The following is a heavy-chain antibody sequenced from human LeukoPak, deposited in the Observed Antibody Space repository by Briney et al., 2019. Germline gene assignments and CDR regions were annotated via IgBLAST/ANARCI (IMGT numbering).Heavy chain of an antibody. D-gene: IGHD6-6*01. J-gene: IGHJ6*03. CDR1: GGYISSYY. CDR2: FYISGST. CDR3: ARDRGEYSSSSAYYSYYYMDV. Sequence: PSETLSLTCTVSGGYISSYYWSWIRQPAGKGLEWIGRFYISGSTNYNPSLKSRVTMSVDTSKNQFSLKLTSVTAADTAVYYCARDRGEYSSSSAYYSYYYMDVWGKGTTVTVSS. V-gene: IGHV4-4*07.